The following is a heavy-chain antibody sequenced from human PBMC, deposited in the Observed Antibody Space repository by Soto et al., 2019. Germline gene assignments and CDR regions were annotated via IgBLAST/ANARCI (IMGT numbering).Heavy chain of an antibody. CDR2: ISPYSGYT. CDR3: AREASVLIPAAQPSRFDS. CDR1: VYSFMKYG. Sequence: PSVKVSCKGFVYSFMKYGINWVRQAPGQGLEWLGWISPYSGYTHSAQKFHGRLTLTTDTAASTAYMELRILRSADTALYYCAREASVLIPAAQPSRFDSWGQGTLVTV. J-gene: IGHJ4*02. V-gene: IGHV1-18*01. D-gene: IGHD2-2*01.